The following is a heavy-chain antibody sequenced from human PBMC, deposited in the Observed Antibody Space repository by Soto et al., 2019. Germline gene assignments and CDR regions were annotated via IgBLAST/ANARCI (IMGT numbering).Heavy chain of an antibody. V-gene: IGHV3-23*01. CDR2: ISGGGDAS. J-gene: IGHJ2*01. CDR3: ARKVPGSTSRPDYWYFDL. Sequence: EVQLLESGGGLVQPGGSLRLSCAASGFTFSNFAMNWVRQAPGKGLEWVPTISGGGDASFFADSVRGRFTISRDNSKDTETLQMKSRVVDDTAVYYCARKVPGSTSRPDYWYFDLWGRGTLVTVSS. D-gene: IGHD3-10*01. CDR1: GFTFSNFA.